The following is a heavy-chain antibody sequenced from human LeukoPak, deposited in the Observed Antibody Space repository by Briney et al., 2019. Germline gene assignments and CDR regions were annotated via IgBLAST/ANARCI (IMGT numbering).Heavy chain of an antibody. CDR3: AGGGRVQLRYYYYYGMDV. V-gene: IGHV1-2*04. Sequence: ASVKVSCKASGYTFTGYYMHWVRQAPGQGLEWMGWINPNSGGTNYAQKFQGWVTMTRDTSISTAYMELSRLRSDDTAVYYCAGGGRVQLRYYYYYGMDVWGQGTTVTVSS. J-gene: IGHJ6*02. D-gene: IGHD1-1*01. CDR1: GYTFTGYY. CDR2: INPNSGGT.